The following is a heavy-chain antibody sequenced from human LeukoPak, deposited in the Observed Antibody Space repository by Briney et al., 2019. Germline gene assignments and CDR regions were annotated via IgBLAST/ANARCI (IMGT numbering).Heavy chain of an antibody. CDR1: GGSISGYY. CDR3: ARHRGGRFSGSYCDY. Sequence: SETLSLTCTVSGGSISGYYWSWIRQPPGKGLEWIAYIYSSGSTNYNPSLKSRVTISLDSSKNQFSLELSSVTAADTAVYYCARHRGGRFSGSYCDYWGQGTLVTVSS. V-gene: IGHV4-59*08. J-gene: IGHJ4*02. D-gene: IGHD1-26*01. CDR2: IYSSGST.